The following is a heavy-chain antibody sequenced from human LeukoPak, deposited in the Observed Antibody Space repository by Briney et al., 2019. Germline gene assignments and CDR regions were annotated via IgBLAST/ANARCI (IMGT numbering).Heavy chain of an antibody. Sequence: SVNVSCKTSRPTFDIYDINWVRQAPGQGLEWMGRILPILGATNYAQKFQGTVTLTADTSTNTAYMELSNLRSDDTAVYYCARDTYYYDSSGYFDYWGQGTLVTVSS. CDR1: RPTFDIYD. CDR2: ILPILGAT. V-gene: IGHV1-69*04. CDR3: ARDTYYYDSSGYFDY. D-gene: IGHD3-22*01. J-gene: IGHJ4*02.